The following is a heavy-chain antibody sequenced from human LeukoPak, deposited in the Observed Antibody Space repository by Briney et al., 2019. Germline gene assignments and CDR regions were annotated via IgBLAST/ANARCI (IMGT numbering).Heavy chain of an antibody. J-gene: IGHJ4*02. CDR3: AKASWVSIADAVS. D-gene: IGHD3-16*01. CDR2: ITGSGYRT. CDR1: VFTLSNYS. V-gene: IGHV3-23*01. Sequence: GGSLRLSCAPSVFTLSNYSMSWVRQAPRQGLEWVSSITGSGYRTYYAHSVKGRFTLSREDSRNTVYLQLSNLRVEETAIYYCAKASWVSIADAVSWGQGTQVTVSS.